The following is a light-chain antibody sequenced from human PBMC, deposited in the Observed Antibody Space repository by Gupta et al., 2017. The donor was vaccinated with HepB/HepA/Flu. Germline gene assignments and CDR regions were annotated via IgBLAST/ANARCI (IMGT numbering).Light chain of an antibody. Sequence: QSALTQPASVSGSPGQSITISCTGTNTDVGHYNLVSWYQQHPGTAPKLLIYEDNKRPSGVSSRFSGSKSGTSASLTIYGLQAEDEADYYCSSFEGSLTCEVFGGGTKLTVL. CDR1: NTDVGHYNL. CDR3: SSFEGSLTCEV. J-gene: IGLJ3*02. CDR2: EDN. V-gene: IGLV2-23*01.